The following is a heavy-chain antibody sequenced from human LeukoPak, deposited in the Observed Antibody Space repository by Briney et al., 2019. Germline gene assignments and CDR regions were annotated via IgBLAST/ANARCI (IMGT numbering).Heavy chain of an antibody. V-gene: IGHV4-4*07. D-gene: IGHD3-3*01. J-gene: IGHJ2*01. CDR2: IFASGST. Sequence: SETLSLTCTASGGSISKYYWSWIRQPAGKGLEWIGRIFASGSTNYNPSLKSRVTMSVDTSKNQFSLKLSSVTAADTAVYYCARVTKKEEGGYFDLWGRGTLVTVSS. CDR1: GGSISKYY. CDR3: ARVTKKEEGGYFDL.